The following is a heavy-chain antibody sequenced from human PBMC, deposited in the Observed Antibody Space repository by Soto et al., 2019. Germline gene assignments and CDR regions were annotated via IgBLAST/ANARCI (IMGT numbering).Heavy chain of an antibody. CDR3: ARDLGGSYIGVAFDI. D-gene: IGHD1-26*01. CDR2: INSDGSST. CDR1: GFTFSSYW. V-gene: IGHV3-74*01. Sequence: GGSLRLSCAASGFTFSSYWMHWVRQAPGKGLVWVSRINSDGSSTSYADSVKGRFTISRDNAKNTLYLQMNSLRAEDTAVYYCARDLGGSYIGVAFDIWGQGTMVTVSS. J-gene: IGHJ3*02.